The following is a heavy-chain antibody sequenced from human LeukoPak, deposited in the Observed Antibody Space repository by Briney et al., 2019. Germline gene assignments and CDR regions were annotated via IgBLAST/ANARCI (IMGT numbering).Heavy chain of an antibody. J-gene: IGHJ5*02. CDR3: ARDFGRGYCSTTSCFVPWFDP. D-gene: IGHD2-2*01. CDR1: GGSISNHY. Sequence: SETLSLTCAVSGGSISNHYGSWIRQPPGKGLEWIGYIHYSGSTNYNPSLKSRVTISVDTSKNQFSLKLTSVTAADTAVYYCARDFGRGYCSTTSCFVPWFDPWGQGTLVTVSS. CDR2: IHYSGST. V-gene: IGHV4-59*11.